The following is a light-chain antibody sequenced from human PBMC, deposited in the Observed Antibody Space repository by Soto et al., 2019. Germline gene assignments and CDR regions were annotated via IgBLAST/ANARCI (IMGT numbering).Light chain of an antibody. CDR1: QSVSSSY. CDR2: DAS. CDR3: YQRSNWPPT. J-gene: IGKJ4*01. Sequence: EIVLTQSPGTLSLSPGERATLSCRASQSVSSSYLAWYQQKPGQAPRLLIYDASDRATGIPARFSGSGSGTDFTLTISSLEPEDFAVYYCYQRSNWPPTFGGGTKVDIK. V-gene: IGKV3-11*01.